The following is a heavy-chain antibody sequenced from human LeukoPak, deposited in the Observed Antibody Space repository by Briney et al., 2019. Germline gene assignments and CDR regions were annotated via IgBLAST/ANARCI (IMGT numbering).Heavy chain of an antibody. V-gene: IGHV3-21*01. Sequence: GGSLRLSCAASGFTFSSYSMNWVRQAPGKGLEWVSSISSSSSYIYYADSVKGRFTISRDNSKNSLYLQLNSVRVEDTAVYYCARVGYGGNVDDAFDIWGQGTMVTVSS. CDR1: GFTFSSYS. CDR3: ARVGYGGNVDDAFDI. CDR2: ISSSSSYI. J-gene: IGHJ3*02. D-gene: IGHD4-23*01.